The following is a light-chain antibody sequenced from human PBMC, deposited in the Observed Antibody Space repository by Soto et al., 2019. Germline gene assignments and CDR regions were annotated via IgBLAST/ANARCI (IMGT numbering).Light chain of an antibody. CDR2: GAS. CDR1: QSINIY. J-gene: IGKJ2*01. CDR3: QQSYRSPYT. V-gene: IGKV1-39*01. Sequence: DIQMTQSPSSLFASVGDRVTVTCRASQSINIYLNWYQQKPGKAPTLLIYGASSFQSGVPSRFSGGGSRTDFTLTISALQPEDFATYYCQQSYRSPYTFGQGTKLEIK.